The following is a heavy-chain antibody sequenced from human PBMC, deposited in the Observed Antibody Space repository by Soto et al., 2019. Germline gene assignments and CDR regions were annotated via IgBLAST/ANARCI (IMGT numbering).Heavy chain of an antibody. D-gene: IGHD2-15*01. V-gene: IGHV1-46*01. CDR2: NNPSGGST. Sequence: ASAKVTCKACGYTIISNYMCSVRQAPRQGIEWMGINNPSGGSTNYTQKFQGRVTMTRDTSTSTVYMELSSLRSEDTAVYYCVRDRVDCNGGSGWRTVEDTWGQGTLVTVS. CDR3: VRDRVDCNGGSGWRTVEDT. J-gene: IGHJ5*02. CDR1: GYTIISNY.